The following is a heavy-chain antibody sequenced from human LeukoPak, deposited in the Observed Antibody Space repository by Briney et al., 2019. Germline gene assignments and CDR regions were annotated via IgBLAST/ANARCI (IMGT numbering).Heavy chain of an antibody. Sequence: GASLRLSCAASGFTFSSYAMSWVRQAPGKGLEWVSGISWNSGSIGYADSVKGRFTISRDNAKNSLYLQMNSLRAEDTALYYCAKDDYCLRGGDCYSGAFDIWGQGTMVTVSS. CDR2: ISWNSGSI. J-gene: IGHJ3*02. CDR3: AKDDYCLRGGDCYSGAFDI. D-gene: IGHD2-21*02. CDR1: GFTFSSYA. V-gene: IGHV3-9*01.